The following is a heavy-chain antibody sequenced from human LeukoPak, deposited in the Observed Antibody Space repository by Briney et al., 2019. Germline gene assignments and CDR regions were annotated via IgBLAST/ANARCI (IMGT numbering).Heavy chain of an antibody. CDR2: IYYSGST. CDR1: GGSISSGDYY. CDR3: ASYSSSWYGSGPVFDC. J-gene: IGHJ4*02. D-gene: IGHD6-13*01. V-gene: IGHV4-30-4*01. Sequence: SETLSLTCTVSGGSISSGDYYWSWIRQPPGKGLEWIGYIYYSGSTYYNPSLKSRVTISVDTSKNQFSLKLSSVTAADTAVYYCASYSSSWYGSGPVFDCWGQGPWSPSPQ.